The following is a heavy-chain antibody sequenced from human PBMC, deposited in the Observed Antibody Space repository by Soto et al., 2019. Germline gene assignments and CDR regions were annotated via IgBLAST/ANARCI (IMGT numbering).Heavy chain of an antibody. D-gene: IGHD1-26*01. CDR3: ARGNSGSYHYGMDV. V-gene: IGHV1-69*02. CDR2: IIPILGIA. Sequence: QVQLVQSGAEVKKPGSSVKVSCKASGGTFSSYTISWVRQAPGQGLEWMGRIIPILGIANYAQKFQGRVTITAHKSTSAAYMELSSLRSEDTAVYYCARGNSGSYHYGMDVWGQGTTVTVSS. CDR1: GGTFSSYT. J-gene: IGHJ6*02.